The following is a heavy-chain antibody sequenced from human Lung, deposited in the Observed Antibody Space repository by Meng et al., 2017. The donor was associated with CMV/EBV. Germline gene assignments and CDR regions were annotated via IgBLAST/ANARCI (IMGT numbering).Heavy chain of an antibody. CDR1: GGSISSGDYY. J-gene: IGHJ4*02. Sequence: QVQLQDSGPGLVKPSQTLSLTCTVSGGSISSGDYYWSWIRQPPGKGLEWIGYIYYTGSTYYNPSLKSRVIISVDTSKNQFSLKLNSVTAADTAVYYCARVGGCSGGGCYHRLFDYWGQGTLVTVSS. CDR2: IYYTGST. D-gene: IGHD2-15*01. CDR3: ARVGGCSGGGCYHRLFDY. V-gene: IGHV4-30-4*01.